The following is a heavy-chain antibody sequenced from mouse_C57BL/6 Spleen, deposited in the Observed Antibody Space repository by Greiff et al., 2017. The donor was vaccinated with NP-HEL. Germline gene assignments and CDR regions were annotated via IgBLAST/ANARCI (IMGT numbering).Heavy chain of an antibody. CDR1: GYTFTEYT. CDR3: ARHEVYYGSEYWYFDV. J-gene: IGHJ1*03. CDR2: FYPGSGSI. D-gene: IGHD1-1*01. V-gene: IGHV1-62-2*01. Sequence: VQVVESGAELVKPGASVKLSCKASGYTFTEYTIHWVKQRSGQGLEWIGCFYPGSGSIKYNEKFKDKATLTADKSSSTVYMELSRLTSVDSAVYFCARHEVYYGSEYWYFDVWGTGTTVTVSS.